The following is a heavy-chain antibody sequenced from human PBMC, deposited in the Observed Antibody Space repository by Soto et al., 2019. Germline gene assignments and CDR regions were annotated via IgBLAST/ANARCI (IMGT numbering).Heavy chain of an antibody. V-gene: IGHV4-59*01. J-gene: IGHJ5*02. Sequence: SETLSLTCTVSGGSISSYYWSWIRQPPGKGLEWIGYIYYSGSTNYNPSLKSRVTISVDTSKNQFSLKLSSVTAADTAVYYCARVRGDLWFGEFHNWFDPWGQGTLVTVSS. D-gene: IGHD3-10*01. CDR1: GGSISSYY. CDR3: ARVRGDLWFGEFHNWFDP. CDR2: IYYSGST.